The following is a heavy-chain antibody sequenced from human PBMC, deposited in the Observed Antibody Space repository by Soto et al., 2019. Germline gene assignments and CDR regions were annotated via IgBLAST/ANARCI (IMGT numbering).Heavy chain of an antibody. Sequence: QVQLVESGGGLVKPGGSLRLSCAASGLTFSDHYMTWIRQAPGQGLERISYISSSAGTIYYADSVKGRFTISRDNAKNSLYLQMTNLRAEDTAVYYCARAPYFGSGTYYFYALDVWGQGTTVTVSS. CDR3: ARAPYFGSGTYYFYALDV. CDR2: ISSSAGTI. J-gene: IGHJ6*02. CDR1: GLTFSDHY. D-gene: IGHD3-10*01. V-gene: IGHV3-11*01.